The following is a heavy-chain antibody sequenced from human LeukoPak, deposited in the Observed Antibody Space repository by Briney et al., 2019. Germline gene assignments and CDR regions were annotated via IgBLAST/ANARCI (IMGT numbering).Heavy chain of an antibody. J-gene: IGHJ4*02. Sequence: GGSLRLSCAASGFTFSSYGMHWVRQAPGKGLEWVAVISYDGSNKYYADSVKGRFTISRDNSKNTLYLQMNSLRAEDTAVYYCAKDLSPWGDYGGDEFDYWDQGTLVTVSS. CDR3: AKDLSPWGDYGGDEFDY. CDR1: GFTFSSYG. D-gene: IGHD4-17*01. V-gene: IGHV3-30*18. CDR2: ISYDGSNK.